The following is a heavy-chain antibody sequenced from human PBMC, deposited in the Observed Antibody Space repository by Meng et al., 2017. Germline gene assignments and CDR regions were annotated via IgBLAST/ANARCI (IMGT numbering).Heavy chain of an antibody. CDR3: AKQKGGPTLYYYYGMDV. CDR1: GYTFTSYY. D-gene: IGHD3-16*01. V-gene: IGHV1-69*06. Sequence: SVKVSCKASGYTFTSYYMHWVRQAPGQGLEWMGGIIPIFGAANYAQKFQGRVTITADKSTSTAYMELSSLRAEDTAVYYCAKQKGGPTLYYYYGMDVWGQGTTVTVSS. CDR2: IIPIFGAA. J-gene: IGHJ6*02.